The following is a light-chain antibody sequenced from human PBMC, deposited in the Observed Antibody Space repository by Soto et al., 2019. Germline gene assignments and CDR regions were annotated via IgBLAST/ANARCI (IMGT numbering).Light chain of an antibody. J-gene: IGLJ1*01. V-gene: IGLV1-44*01. CDR2: SNN. CDR1: SSNIGSNT. Sequence: QSVLTQPPSASGTPGQRVTISCSGSSSNIGSNTVNWYQQLPGTAPKLLIHSNNQRPSGVPDRFSGSKSGTSASLAISGLQSEDEADYSCAAWDDSLNGPVFGTGTRSPS. CDR3: AAWDDSLNGPV.